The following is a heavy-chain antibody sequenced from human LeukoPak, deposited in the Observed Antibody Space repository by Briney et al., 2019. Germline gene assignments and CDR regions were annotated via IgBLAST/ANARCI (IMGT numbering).Heavy chain of an antibody. J-gene: IGHJ4*02. V-gene: IGHV4-59*01. Sequence: SETLPLTCTVTGGSTSIYYWSWIRQPPGKGLECIGYTSYSGSTDYSPSLKSRVTISLDTSKNQFSLRLTSVTAADTAVYYCARTARVFDYWGQGILVTVSS. CDR2: TSYSGST. CDR1: GGSTSIYY. CDR3: ARTARVFDY. D-gene: IGHD2-21*02.